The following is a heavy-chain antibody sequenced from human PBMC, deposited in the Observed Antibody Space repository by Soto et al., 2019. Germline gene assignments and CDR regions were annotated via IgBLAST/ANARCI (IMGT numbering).Heavy chain of an antibody. V-gene: IGHV4-34*01. CDR1: GGSFSGYY. CDR2: INHSGST. CDR3: ARGRGYDILTGYYSFDY. Sequence: PSETLSLTCAVYGGSFSGYYWSWIRQPPGKGLEWIGEINHSGSTNYNPSLKSRVTISVDTSKNQFSLKLSSVTAADTAVYYCARGRGYDILTGYYSFDYWGQGTLVTVSS. D-gene: IGHD3-9*01. J-gene: IGHJ4*02.